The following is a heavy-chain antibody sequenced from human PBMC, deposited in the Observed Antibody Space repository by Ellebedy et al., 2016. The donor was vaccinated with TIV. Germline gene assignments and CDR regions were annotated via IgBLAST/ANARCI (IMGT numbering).Heavy chain of an antibody. V-gene: IGHV3-21*01. Sequence: PGGSLRLSCAASGFVFSSYTMNWVRQAPGKGLAWVSFISDTSIYYADAVEGLFTISRDNAKNSLYLQMNSLKAEDLAVYYCARGGGCFGDSCYYADCWGQGTLVTVSS. CDR1: GFVFSSYT. D-gene: IGHD2-21*01. J-gene: IGHJ4*02. CDR3: ARGGGCFGDSCYYADC. CDR2: ISDTSI.